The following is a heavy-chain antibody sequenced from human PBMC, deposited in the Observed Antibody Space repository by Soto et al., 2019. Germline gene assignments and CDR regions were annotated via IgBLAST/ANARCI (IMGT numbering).Heavy chain of an antibody. CDR1: GFTFSNYA. CDR2: ISDSGGST. D-gene: IGHD6-19*01. CDR3: AKHSVIRVAGIVYFFYGMDV. V-gene: IGHV3-23*01. Sequence: GGSLRLSCAASGFTFSNYAMSWVRQPPGKGLEWVSTISDSGGSTYYADSVRGRFTISRDNSKNTLYLQMNSLRAEDTDVYYCAKHSVIRVAGIVYFFYGMDVWGQGTTVTVSS. J-gene: IGHJ6*02.